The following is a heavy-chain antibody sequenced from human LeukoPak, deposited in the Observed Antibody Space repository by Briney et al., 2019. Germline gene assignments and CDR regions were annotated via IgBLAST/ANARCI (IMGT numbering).Heavy chain of an antibody. CDR3: ARTGNPGGLIDY. CDR2: INHSGST. Sequence: PSETLSLTCAVYGGSFSGYYWSWLRQPPGKGLEWIGKINHSGSTNYNPSLKSRVTISVDTSKNQFSLKLSSVTAADTAVYYCARTGNPGGLIDYWGQGTRVTVSS. CDR1: GGSFSGYY. D-gene: IGHD4-23*01. J-gene: IGHJ4*02. V-gene: IGHV4-34*01.